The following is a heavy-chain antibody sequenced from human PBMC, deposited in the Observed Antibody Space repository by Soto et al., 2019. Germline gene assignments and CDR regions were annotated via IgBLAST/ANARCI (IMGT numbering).Heavy chain of an antibody. Sequence: ASVKVSCKASGYTFTSYYMHWVQQAPGQGLEWMGIVTPTGDYTAYAQKFQGRVTMTRDTSATTVYMELSSLTSEDTAVYYCTRRPPSSGHPGLYAFDIWGQGTMVTVSS. CDR3: TRRPPSSGHPGLYAFDI. D-gene: IGHD3-22*01. J-gene: IGHJ3*02. CDR2: VTPTGDYT. V-gene: IGHV1-46*01. CDR1: GYTFTSYY.